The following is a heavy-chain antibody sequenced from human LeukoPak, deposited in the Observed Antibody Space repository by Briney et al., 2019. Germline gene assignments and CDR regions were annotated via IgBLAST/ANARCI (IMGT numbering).Heavy chain of an antibody. CDR2: IYYSGST. CDR1: GGSISSYY. D-gene: IGHD6-13*01. CDR3: ARGLLGAAPIY. V-gene: IGHV4-59*01. J-gene: IGHJ4*02. Sequence: KSSETLSLTCTVSGGSISSYYWSWIRQPPGKGLEWIGYIYYSGSTNYNPSLKSRVTISVDSSKNQFSLKLSSVTAADTAVYYCARGLLGAAPIYWGQGALVTVSS.